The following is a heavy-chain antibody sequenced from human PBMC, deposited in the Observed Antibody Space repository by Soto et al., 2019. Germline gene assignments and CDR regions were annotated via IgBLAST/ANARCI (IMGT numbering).Heavy chain of an antibody. D-gene: IGHD3-22*01. V-gene: IGHV3-66*01. CDR2: IYSGGST. J-gene: IGHJ6*02. CDR1: GFTVSSNY. CDR3: LFRDYDSSDGMDV. Sequence: PGGSLRLSCAASGFTVSSNYMSWVRQAPGKGLEWVSVIYSGGSTYYADSVKGRFTISRDNSKNTLYLQMNSLRAEDTAVYYCLFRDYDSSDGMDVWGQGTTVTVSS.